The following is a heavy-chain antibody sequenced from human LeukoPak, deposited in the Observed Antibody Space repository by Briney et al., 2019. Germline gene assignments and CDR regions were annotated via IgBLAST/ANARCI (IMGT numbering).Heavy chain of an antibody. CDR2: ISYSGTV. D-gene: IGHD2-8*01. V-gene: IGHV4-39*07. CDR3: AIGPPYNNGVPPWFDP. CDR1: GDSISSSSDY. Sequence: SETLSLTCTVSGDSISSSSDYWGWIRQSPGKGLEGIASISYSGTVYYNPSLTSRVTISVDTSQNQFFLKVNSATAADTAVYYFAIGPPYNNGVPPWFDPWGQGTLVTVSS. J-gene: IGHJ5*02.